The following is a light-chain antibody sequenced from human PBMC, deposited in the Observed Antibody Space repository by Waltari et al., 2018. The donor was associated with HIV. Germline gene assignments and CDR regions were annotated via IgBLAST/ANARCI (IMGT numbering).Light chain of an antibody. CDR2: EVY. CDR3: CSFGGTYTYV. V-gene: IGLV2-11*01. Sequence: QSALTQPRSVSRSPGQSVTISCTGTSSDVGGYNYFSWYQQHPGKAPKLIIYEVYKRPSGVPDRFSGSKSGNTASLTISGLQADDDSDYYCCSFGGTYTYVFGTGTKVTVL. CDR1: SSDVGGYNY. J-gene: IGLJ1*01.